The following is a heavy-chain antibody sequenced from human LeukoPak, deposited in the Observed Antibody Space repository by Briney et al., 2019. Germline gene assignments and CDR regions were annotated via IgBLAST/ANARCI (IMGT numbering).Heavy chain of an antibody. CDR1: GFTFSSYW. D-gene: IGHD1-26*01. CDR3: ARFDSGSYSIDY. V-gene: IGHV3-74*01. CDR2: INSDGSST. J-gene: IGHJ4*02. Sequence: RPGGSLRLSCAASGFTFSSYWMHWVRHAPGKGLVWVSRINSDGSSTSYADSVKGRFTISRDNAKNTLYLQMNSLRAEDTAVYYCARFDSGSYSIDYWGQGTLVTVSS.